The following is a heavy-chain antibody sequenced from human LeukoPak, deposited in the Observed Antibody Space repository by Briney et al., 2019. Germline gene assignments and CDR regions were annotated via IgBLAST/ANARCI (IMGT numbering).Heavy chain of an antibody. CDR3: ARGRIYDSSGYYYLYFDY. J-gene: IGHJ4*02. V-gene: IGHV4-59*01. CDR2: IYYSGST. CDR1: GGSISSYY. D-gene: IGHD3-22*01. Sequence: PSETLSLTCTVSGGSISSYYWSWIRQPPGKGLEWIGYIYYSGSTNYNPSLKSRVTISVDTSKNQFSLKLSSVTAADTAVYYCARGRIYDSSGYYYLYFDYWGQGTLVTVSS.